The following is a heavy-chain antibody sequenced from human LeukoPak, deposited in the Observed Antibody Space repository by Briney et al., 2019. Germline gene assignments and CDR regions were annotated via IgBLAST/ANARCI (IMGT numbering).Heavy chain of an antibody. CDR2: IYYNGDA. J-gene: IGHJ3*02. CDR1: GGSISRGGYY. CDR3: ARERFTYYYDSSGYSDAFDI. V-gene: IGHV4-31*03. D-gene: IGHD3-22*01. Sequence: SSQTLSLTCNVSGGSISRGGYYWSWIRQHPGKGLEWIGYIYYNGDAYYNPSLQSRVTISEDKSKNQFSLKLSSVTAADTAVYYCARERFTYYYDSSGYSDAFDIWGQGTMVTVSS.